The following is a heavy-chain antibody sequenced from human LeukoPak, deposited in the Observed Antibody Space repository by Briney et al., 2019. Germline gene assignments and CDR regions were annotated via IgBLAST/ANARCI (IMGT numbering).Heavy chain of an antibody. D-gene: IGHD2-15*01. V-gene: IGHV1-69*13. J-gene: IGHJ6*02. Sequence: GASVKVSCKASGGTFSSHAISWVRQAPGQGLEWMGGIIPIFGTANYAQKFQGRVTITADESTSTAYMELSSLRSEDTAVYYCANTNYCSGGSCLYGMDVWGQGTTVTVSS. CDR2: IIPIFGTA. CDR1: GGTFSSHA. CDR3: ANTNYCSGGSCLYGMDV.